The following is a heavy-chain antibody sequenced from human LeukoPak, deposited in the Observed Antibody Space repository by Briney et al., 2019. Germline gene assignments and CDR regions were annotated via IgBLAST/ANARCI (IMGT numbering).Heavy chain of an antibody. CDR3: ARDLTIVVVPAAPGFDP. J-gene: IGHJ5*02. Sequence: SVKVSCKASGGTFSSYAISWVRQAPGQGLEWMGGIIPIFGTANYAQKFQGRVTITADESTSTAYMELSSLRSEDTAVYYCARDLTIVVVPAAPGFDPWGQGTLVTVSS. V-gene: IGHV1-69*13. D-gene: IGHD2-2*01. CDR1: GGTFSSYA. CDR2: IIPIFGTA.